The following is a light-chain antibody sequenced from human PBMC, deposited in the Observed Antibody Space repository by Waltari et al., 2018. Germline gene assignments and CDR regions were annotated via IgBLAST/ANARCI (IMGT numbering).Light chain of an antibody. J-gene: IGKJ5*01. V-gene: IGKV3-15*01. CDR3: QQYNHWPPIT. Sequence: EIVMTQSPATLSVSAGERATFSCRASQSIADNLAWYQHNPAQAPRLLIYGASTRATGVPARFRGSGSGTEFTLTISSLQSEDVAVYYCQQYNHWPPITFGQGTRLEIK. CDR2: GAS. CDR1: QSIADN.